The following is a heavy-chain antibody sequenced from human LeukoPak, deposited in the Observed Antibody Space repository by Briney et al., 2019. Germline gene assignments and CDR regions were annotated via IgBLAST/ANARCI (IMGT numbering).Heavy chain of an antibody. CDR2: ISAYNGTT. CDR1: GYTFTSYG. Sequence: EASVKVSCKASGYTFTSYGMSWVRQAPGQGLEWMGWISAYNGTTNYAQKLQGRVTMTTDTSTSTAYMELRSLRSDDTAVYYCARPSRNYGMDVWGQGTTVTVSS. V-gene: IGHV1-18*01. D-gene: IGHD6-13*01. CDR3: ARPSRNYGMDV. J-gene: IGHJ6*02.